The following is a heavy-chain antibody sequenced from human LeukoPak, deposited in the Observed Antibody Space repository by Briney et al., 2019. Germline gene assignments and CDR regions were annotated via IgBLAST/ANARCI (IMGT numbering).Heavy chain of an antibody. CDR2: ISAYNSNT. V-gene: IGHV1-18*01. Sequence: ASLKGSCKASDYTFTGYVITWVRHAPGQGLEWMGWISAYNSNTNYVKKLPGTVTMTTDPCTSTAYMELRSLRSADPAVYYCARAAGNYFDYWGQGTLVTVSS. J-gene: IGHJ4*02. CDR3: ARAAGNYFDY. CDR1: DYTFTGYV.